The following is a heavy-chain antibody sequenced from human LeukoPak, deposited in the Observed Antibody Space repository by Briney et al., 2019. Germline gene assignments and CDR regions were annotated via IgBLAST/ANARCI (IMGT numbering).Heavy chain of an antibody. V-gene: IGHV4-59*08. Sequence: SETLSLTCAVSGGSINSYYWSWILQPSGQGLEWIAYIYSSGDSNYNPSFKSRVTISVDTSKNQFSLKLTSVAAADTAIYYCARQPSGTAAFDIWGQGTMVIVST. CDR3: ARQPSGTAAFDI. D-gene: IGHD1-1*01. J-gene: IGHJ3*02. CDR2: IYSSGDS. CDR1: GGSINSYY.